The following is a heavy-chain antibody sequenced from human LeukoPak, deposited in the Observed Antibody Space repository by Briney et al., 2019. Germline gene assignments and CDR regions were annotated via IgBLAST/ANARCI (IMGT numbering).Heavy chain of an antibody. Sequence: SETLSLTCTVSGGSISSSSYYWGWIRQPPGKGLEWIGSIYYSGSTYYNPSLKSRVTISVDTSKNQFSLKLSSVTAADTAVYYCYQWLLPSGGGYMDVWGKGTTVTVSS. CDR1: GGSISSSSYY. V-gene: IGHV4-39*07. D-gene: IGHD6-19*01. J-gene: IGHJ6*03. CDR2: IYYSGST. CDR3: YQWLLPSGGGYMDV.